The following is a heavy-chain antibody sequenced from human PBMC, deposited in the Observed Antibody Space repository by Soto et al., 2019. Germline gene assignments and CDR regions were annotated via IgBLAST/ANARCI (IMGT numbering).Heavy chain of an antibody. CDR2: INHSGST. CDR1: GGSFSGYY. Sequence: KPSETLSLTCAVYGGSFSGYYWSWIRQPPGKGLEWIGEINHSGSTNYNPSLKSRVTISVDTSKNQFSLKLSSVTAADTAVYYCARESFDWTQRFDYWGQGTLVTVSS. D-gene: IGHD3-9*01. V-gene: IGHV4-34*01. CDR3: ARESFDWTQRFDY. J-gene: IGHJ4*02.